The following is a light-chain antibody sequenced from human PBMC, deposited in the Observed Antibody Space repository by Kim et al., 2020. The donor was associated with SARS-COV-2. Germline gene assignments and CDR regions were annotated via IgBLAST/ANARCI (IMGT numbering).Light chain of an antibody. CDR3: SSYTSSSTLV. J-gene: IGLJ2*01. V-gene: IGLV2-14*03. CDR2: DVS. CDR1: SSDVGGYNY. Sequence: QSITLSCTGTSSDVGGYNYVSWYQQHPGKAPKLMIYDVSNRPSGVSTRFSGSKSGNTASLTISGLQAEDEADYYCSSYTSSSTLVFGGGTQLTVL.